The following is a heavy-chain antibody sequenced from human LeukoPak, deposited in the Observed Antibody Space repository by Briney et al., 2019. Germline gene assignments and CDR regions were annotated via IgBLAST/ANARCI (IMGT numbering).Heavy chain of an antibody. J-gene: IGHJ5*02. V-gene: IGHV1-46*01. Sequence: ASVKVSYKASGYTFTSYDINWVRQATGQGLEWMGIINPSGGSTNYAQKFQCRVIMTRDMSTSTVYMELSSLRSEDTAVYYCAREAVTIFGVGRTQTTKLPHRFDPWGQGTLVTVSS. CDR1: GYTFTSYD. D-gene: IGHD3-3*01. CDR2: INPSGGST. CDR3: AREAVTIFGVGRTQTTKLPHRFDP.